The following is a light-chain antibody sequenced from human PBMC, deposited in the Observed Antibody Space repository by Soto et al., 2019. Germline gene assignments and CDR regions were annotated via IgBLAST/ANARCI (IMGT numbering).Light chain of an antibody. J-gene: IGKJ1*01. V-gene: IGKV3-15*01. CDR3: QDYNTWPWT. Sequence: ETLMTQSPATLSVSPGERATLSCRASQSVNNNLAWYQQKLVQAPRFLIYGASTRATGIPARFTGSGSGTEFILTTTSLQSEDSAVYYCQDYNTWPWTFGQGTKVEFK. CDR2: GAS. CDR1: QSVNNN.